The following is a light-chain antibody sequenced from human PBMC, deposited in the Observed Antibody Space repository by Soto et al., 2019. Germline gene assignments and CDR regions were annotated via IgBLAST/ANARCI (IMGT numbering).Light chain of an antibody. Sequence: DIVMTQSPDSLAVSLGERATINCKSSQSVLYSSNNKNYLAWYQQKPGQPPKLLIYSASTRESGVPDRFSGSGFGTDFTLTISRLQAEDVAVYYWQQSYSTLPATFGQGTKLEIK. CDR2: SAS. J-gene: IGKJ2*01. V-gene: IGKV4-1*01. CDR1: QSVLYSSNNKNY. CDR3: QQSYSTLPAT.